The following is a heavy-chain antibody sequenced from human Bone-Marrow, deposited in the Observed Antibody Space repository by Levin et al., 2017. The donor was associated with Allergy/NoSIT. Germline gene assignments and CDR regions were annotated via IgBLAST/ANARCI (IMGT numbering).Heavy chain of an antibody. J-gene: IGHJ4*02. Sequence: GESLKISCKTSGYTFTSYDINWVRQASGQGLEWMGWMSPTSGLTGYAQKFQGRVSMTWDTSTATAYMELSSLTSEDSAVYFCARGNAVTGDYWGQGTLVTVSS. D-gene: IGHD7-27*01. CDR1: GYTFTSYD. CDR2: MSPTSGLT. V-gene: IGHV1-8*01. CDR3: ARGNAVTGDY.